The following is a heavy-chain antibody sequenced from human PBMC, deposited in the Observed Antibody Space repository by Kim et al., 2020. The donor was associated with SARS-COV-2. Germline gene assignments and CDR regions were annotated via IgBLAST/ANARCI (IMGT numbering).Heavy chain of an antibody. D-gene: IGHD5-18*01. CDR1: GGSISSTSYY. Sequence: SETLSLTCTVSGGSISSTSYYWDWIRQPPGKGLEWIGSIYYSGSTYYNPSLKSLVTISVDTSKNQFSLKLSSVTAADTAVYYCARASWIQGGYDYWDQGTLVTISS. CDR2: IYYSGST. J-gene: IGHJ4*02. V-gene: IGHV4-39*01. CDR3: ARASWIQGGYDY.